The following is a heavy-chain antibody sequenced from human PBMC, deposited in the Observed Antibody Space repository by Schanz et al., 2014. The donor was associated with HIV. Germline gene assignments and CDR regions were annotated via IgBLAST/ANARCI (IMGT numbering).Heavy chain of an antibody. J-gene: IGHJ4*02. CDR3: AKMARSVAANTNFDY. CDR1: GFTFSDYY. CDR2: ISGSGVST. D-gene: IGHD6-19*01. V-gene: IGHV3-23*04. Sequence: VQLVESGGGVVRPGRSLRLSCTASGFTFSDYYMTWIRQPPGKGSEWVSSISGSGVSTFYAGSVKGRFAISRDKSKNTLYLQMNSLRVEDTAVYYCAKMARSVAANTNFDYWGQGTLVTVSS.